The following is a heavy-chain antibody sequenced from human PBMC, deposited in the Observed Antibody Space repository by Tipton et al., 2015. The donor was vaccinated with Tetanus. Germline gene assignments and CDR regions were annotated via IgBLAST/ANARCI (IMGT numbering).Heavy chain of an antibody. CDR3: ARDFRPIFGVAQPFDP. V-gene: IGHV3-48*02. CDR2: ISGTGTTV. CDR1: GFTFSSYA. Sequence: SLRLSCAASGFTFSSYAMHWVRQAPGKGLEWVSHISGTGTTVDYADSVKGRFTISRDNAKNSLYLQMNSLRDEDTAIYYCARDFRPIFGVAQPFDPWGQGTLVTVSS. J-gene: IGHJ5*02. D-gene: IGHD3-3*01.